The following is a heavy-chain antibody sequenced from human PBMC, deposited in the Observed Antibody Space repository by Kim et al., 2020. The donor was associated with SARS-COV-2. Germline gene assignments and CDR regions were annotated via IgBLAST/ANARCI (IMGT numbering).Heavy chain of an antibody. Sequence: GGSLRLSCAASGFTFSSYGMHWVRQAPGKGLEWVAVISYDGSNKYYADSVKGRFTISRDNSKNTLYLQMNSLRAEDTAVYYCAKDGRRYCSSTSCYTCDYWGQGTLVTVSS. J-gene: IGHJ4*02. V-gene: IGHV3-30*18. CDR2: ISYDGSNK. D-gene: IGHD2-2*02. CDR1: GFTFSSYG. CDR3: AKDGRRYCSSTSCYTCDY.